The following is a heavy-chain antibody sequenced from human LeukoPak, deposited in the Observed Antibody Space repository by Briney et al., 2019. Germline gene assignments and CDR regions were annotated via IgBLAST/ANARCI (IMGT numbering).Heavy chain of an antibody. CDR2: IWYDGSNK. J-gene: IGHJ6*02. CDR1: GFTFSSYG. D-gene: IGHD2-2*01. Sequence: PRGCLRLSCAPSGFTFSSYGMHWVRQAPGKGLEWVAVIWYDGSNKYYADSVKGRFTISRDNSKNTLYLQMNSLRAEDTAVYYCAREEEDIVVVPAAQGYYYYGMDVWGQGTTVTVSS. V-gene: IGHV3-33*01. CDR3: AREEEDIVVVPAAQGYYYYGMDV.